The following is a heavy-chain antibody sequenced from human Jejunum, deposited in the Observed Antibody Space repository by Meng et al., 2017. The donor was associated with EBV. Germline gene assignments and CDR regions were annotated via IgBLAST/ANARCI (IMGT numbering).Heavy chain of an antibody. CDR1: GDFIKNNKW. CDR2: IYHSGTT. J-gene: IGHJ4*02. CDR3: ARASPERLLEY. D-gene: IGHD1-14*01. Sequence: RRQESGPGRVQPSGTLSLTCVVSGDFIKNNKWWSWVRQPPGKGLEWIGEIYHSGTTYYNPSLKSRVTISSDTSESQFSLRLTSVTAADTAIYYCARASPERLLEYWGQGTLVTVSS. V-gene: IGHV4-4*02.